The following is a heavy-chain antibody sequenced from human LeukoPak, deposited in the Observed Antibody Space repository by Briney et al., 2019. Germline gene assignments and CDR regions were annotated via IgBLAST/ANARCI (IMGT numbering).Heavy chain of an antibody. J-gene: IGHJ3*02. Sequence: SETLSLTCTVSGGSISSSSYYWGWIRQPPGKGLEWVGSIYYSGSTYYNPSLKSRVIISVDTSKGQFSLKLSSVTAADTAVYYCARDWVQGGSGSEAFDIWGQGTMVTVSS. CDR3: ARDWVQGGSGSEAFDI. CDR2: IYYSGST. CDR1: GGSISSSSYY. V-gene: IGHV4-39*02. D-gene: IGHD3-16*01.